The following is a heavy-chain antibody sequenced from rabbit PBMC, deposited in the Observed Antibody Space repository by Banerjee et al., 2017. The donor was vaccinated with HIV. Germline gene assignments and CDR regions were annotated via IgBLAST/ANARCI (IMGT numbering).Heavy chain of an antibody. J-gene: IGHJ4*01. CDR2: IYNGDGST. CDR3: AKEAGYAGSNL. V-gene: IGHV1S47*01. D-gene: IGHD4-2*01. Sequence: EESGGDLVKPEGSLTLTCTASGSDISSYSMCWVRQAPGKGLELIACIYNGDGSTYYASWVNGRFSISRSTSLNTVTLQMTSLTAADTATYFCAKEAGYAGSNLWGQGTLVTVS. CDR1: GSDISSYS.